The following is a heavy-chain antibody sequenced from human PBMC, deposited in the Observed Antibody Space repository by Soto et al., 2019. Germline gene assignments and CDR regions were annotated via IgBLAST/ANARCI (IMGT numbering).Heavy chain of an antibody. Sequence: QVQLQESGPGLVKPSETLSLTCSVSGGSVSKASFYWTWIRQAPGTGLEYIGYIFYTGVTNYNPHPSSRVTISLDTSTNHFAPKLISMTAADTAVYYCVRVLASSWEADLWGRGPLAPVSS. CDR2: IFYTGVT. J-gene: IGHJ2*01. CDR1: GGSVSKASFY. CDR3: VRVLASSWEADL. D-gene: IGHD2-21*01. V-gene: IGHV4-61*03.